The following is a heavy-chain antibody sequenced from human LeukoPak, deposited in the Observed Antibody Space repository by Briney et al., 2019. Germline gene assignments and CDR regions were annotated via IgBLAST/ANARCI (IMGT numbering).Heavy chain of an antibody. J-gene: IGHJ4*02. CDR1: GGSFSGYY. Sequence: PSETLSLTCAVYGGSFSGYYWSWIRQPPGKGLEWIGEINHSGSTNYNPSLKSRVTISVDTSKNQFSLKLSSVTAADTAGYYCARAWYYYDSSGYYPFDYWGQGTLVTVSS. CDR3: ARAWYYYDSSGYYPFDY. V-gene: IGHV4-34*01. CDR2: INHSGST. D-gene: IGHD3-22*01.